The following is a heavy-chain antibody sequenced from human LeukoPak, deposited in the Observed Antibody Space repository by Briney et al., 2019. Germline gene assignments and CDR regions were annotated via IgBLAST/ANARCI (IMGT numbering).Heavy chain of an antibody. D-gene: IGHD1-1*01. Sequence: SETLSLTCSVSGGSISSSYWSWFRQPPGKGLEWIGYVSYSGRINYDSSLNGRVTISVDTSKNPFFLKLTCVAAVVPGLYCCATRREGSVWGQGTLVTVSS. J-gene: IGHJ4*02. CDR3: ATRREGSV. V-gene: IGHV4-59*01. CDR2: VSYSGRI. CDR1: GGSISSSY.